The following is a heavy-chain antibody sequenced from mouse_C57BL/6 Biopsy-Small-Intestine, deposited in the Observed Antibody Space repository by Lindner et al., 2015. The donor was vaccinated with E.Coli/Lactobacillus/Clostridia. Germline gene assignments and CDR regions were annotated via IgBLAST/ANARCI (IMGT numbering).Heavy chain of an antibody. J-gene: IGHJ2*01. D-gene: IGHD3-2*02. Sequence: QLQESGAELMKPGASVKLSCKATGYTFTGYWIEWVKQRPGHGLEWIGEILPGSGGTNYNEKFKSKATFTANTSSNTAYMQVSSLTTEDSAIYYCARTTQATYYFDFWGQGTTLTVSS. V-gene: IGHV1-9*01. CDR2: ILPGSGGT. CDR3: ARTTQATYYFDF. CDR1: GYTFTGYW.